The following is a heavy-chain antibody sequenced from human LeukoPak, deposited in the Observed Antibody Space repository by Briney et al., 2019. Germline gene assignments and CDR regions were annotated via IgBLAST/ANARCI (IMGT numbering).Heavy chain of an antibody. J-gene: IGHJ4*02. CDR2: IKKDGSEK. Sequence: PGGSLRLSCAASGFTFSSHWMSWVRQAPGKGLEWVANIKKDGSEKYYVDAVKGRFTISRDNAKTSLYLQMNSLRAEDTAVYYCARDPGSGYEEHFDYWGQGTLVTVSS. V-gene: IGHV3-7*03. CDR1: GFTFSSHW. CDR3: ARDPGSGYEEHFDY. D-gene: IGHD5-12*01.